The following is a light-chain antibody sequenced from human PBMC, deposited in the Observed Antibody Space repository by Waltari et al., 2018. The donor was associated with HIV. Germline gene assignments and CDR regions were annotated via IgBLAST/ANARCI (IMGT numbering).Light chain of an antibody. J-gene: IGLJ3*02. V-gene: IGLV2-14*01. CDR2: GVT. Sequence: QSVLTQPASVSGSPGQSITISCTGTNSDVGDYNYVSWYQQHPGNAPKLLIYGVTHRPSGISSRFSGFKSGNTASMTISGLQAEDEADYYCSSYTATTAILFGGGTKVTVL. CDR3: SSYTATTAIL. CDR1: NSDVGDYNY.